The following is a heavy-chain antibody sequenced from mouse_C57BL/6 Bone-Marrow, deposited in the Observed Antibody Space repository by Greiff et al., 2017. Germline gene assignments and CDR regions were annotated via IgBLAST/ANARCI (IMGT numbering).Heavy chain of an antibody. D-gene: IGHD1-1*01. J-gene: IGHJ2*01. Sequence: EVHLVESGGDLVKPGGSLKLSCAASGFTFSSYGMSWVRQTPDKRLEWVATISSGGSYTYYPDSVKGRFTISRDNAKNTLYLQMSSLKSEDTAMYYCGRQYYGSSYDYFDDWGQGTTLTVSS. V-gene: IGHV5-6*01. CDR3: GRQYYGSSYDYFDD. CDR1: GFTFSSYG. CDR2: ISSGGSYT.